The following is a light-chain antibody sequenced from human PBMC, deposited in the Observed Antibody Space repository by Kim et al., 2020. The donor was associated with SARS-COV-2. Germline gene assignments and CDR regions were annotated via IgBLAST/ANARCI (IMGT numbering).Light chain of an antibody. J-gene: IGLJ3*02. V-gene: IGLV3-19*01. CDR2: GKN. CDR1: SLRSYY. Sequence: GQTVRITCQGDSLRSYYASWYQQKPGQAPVLVIYGKNNRPSAIPDRCSGSSSGNTASLTITGAQAEDEADYYCNSRDSSGNHPPWVFGGGTQLTVL. CDR3: NSRDSSGNHPPWV.